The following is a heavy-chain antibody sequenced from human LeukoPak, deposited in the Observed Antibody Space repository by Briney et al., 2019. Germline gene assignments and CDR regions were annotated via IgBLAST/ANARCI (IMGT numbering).Heavy chain of an antibody. CDR1: GFTFSSYS. V-gene: IGHV3-21*01. J-gene: IGHJ4*02. D-gene: IGHD4-11*01. CDR3: AKESPLQGGRHFDY. CDR2: ISSSSSYI. Sequence: TGGSLRLSCAASGFTFSSYSMNWVRQAPGKGLEWVSSISSSSSYIYYADSVKGRFTISRDNAKNSLYLQMNSLRAEDTAVYYCAKESPLQGGRHFDYWGQGTLVTVSS.